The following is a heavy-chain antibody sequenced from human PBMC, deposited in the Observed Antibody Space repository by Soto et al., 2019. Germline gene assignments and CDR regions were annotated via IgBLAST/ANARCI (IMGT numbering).Heavy chain of an antibody. CDR2: IYYSGST. CDR3: ARVGSGSYGTFDY. CDR1: GGYISSYY. J-gene: IGHJ4*02. D-gene: IGHD1-26*01. V-gene: IGHV4-59*01. Sequence: SETLSLTSTVSGGYISSYYWSWIRQPPGKGLEWIGYIYYSGSTNYNPSLKSRVTISVDTSKNQFSLKLSSVTAADTAVYYCARVGSGSYGTFDYWGQGTLVTVSS.